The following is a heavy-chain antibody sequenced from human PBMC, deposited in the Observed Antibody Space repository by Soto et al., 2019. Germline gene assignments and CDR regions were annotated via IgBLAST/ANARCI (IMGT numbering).Heavy chain of an antibody. Sequence: QVQLQESGPGLVKPSGTLSLTCAVSGGSISTSNWWSWVRQPPGKGLEWIGEVYRTGSTNYNPSLGSRLIISVDKSKNQFSRKLTSVTAADTAVYYCARARATIAAAAIFDCWGQGTLVTVSS. D-gene: IGHD6-13*01. CDR1: GGSISTSNW. V-gene: IGHV4-4*02. CDR3: ARARATIAAAAIFDC. J-gene: IGHJ4*02. CDR2: VYRTGST.